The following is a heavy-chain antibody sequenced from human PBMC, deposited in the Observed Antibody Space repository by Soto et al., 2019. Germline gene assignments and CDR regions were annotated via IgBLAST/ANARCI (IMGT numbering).Heavy chain of an antibody. V-gene: IGHV3-11*01. CDR3: ARCEQLARGCNWFDP. Sequence: GGSLRLSCAASGFTFSDYYMSWIRQAPGKGLEWVSYISSSGSTIYYADSVKGRFTISRDNAKNSLYLQMNSLRAEDTAVYYCARCEQLARGCNWFDPWGQGTLVTVSS. CDR1: GFTFSDYY. CDR2: ISSSGSTI. J-gene: IGHJ5*02. D-gene: IGHD6-6*01.